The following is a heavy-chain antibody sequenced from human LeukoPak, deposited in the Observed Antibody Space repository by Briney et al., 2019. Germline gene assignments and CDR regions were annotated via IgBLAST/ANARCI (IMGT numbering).Heavy chain of an antibody. J-gene: IGHJ6*02. CDR2: IYTSGST. V-gene: IGHV4-4*07. CDR3: ARDQEYCSSTSCYRIWMDV. D-gene: IGHD2-2*01. CDR1: GGSISSYY. Sequence: SETLSLTCTVSGGSISSYYWSWIRQPAGKGLEWIGRIYTSGSTNYNPSLKSRVTMSVDTSKNQFSLKLSSVTAADTAVYYCARDQEYCSSTSCYRIWMDVWGQGTTVTVSS.